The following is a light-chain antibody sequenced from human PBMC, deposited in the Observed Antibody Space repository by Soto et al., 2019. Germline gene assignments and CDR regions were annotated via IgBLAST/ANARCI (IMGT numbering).Light chain of an antibody. V-gene: IGKV3-11*01. J-gene: IGKJ1*01. Sequence: EIVLTQSQVTLSLSPGERATLSCRASHSINTFLAWYQQKPGQAPRLLIYDASDRATGIPDRFSGSGSGTDFTLTISSLEPEDVAVYYCQQGRMFGQGTKVEIK. CDR2: DAS. CDR3: QQGRM. CDR1: HSINTF.